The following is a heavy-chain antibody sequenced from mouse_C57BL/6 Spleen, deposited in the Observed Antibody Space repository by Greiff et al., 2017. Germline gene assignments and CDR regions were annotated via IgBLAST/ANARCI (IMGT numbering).Heavy chain of an antibody. D-gene: IGHD2-4*01. V-gene: IGHV1-26*01. CDR2: INPNNGGT. CDR1: GYTFTDYY. CDR3: ARDEGLRRDYYAMDY. Sequence: EVQLQQSGPELVKPGASVKISCKASGYTFTDYYMNWVKQSHGKSLEWIGDINPNNGGTSYNQKFKGKATLTVDKSSSTAYMELRSLTSEDSAVYYCARDEGLRRDYYAMDYWGQGTSVTVSS. J-gene: IGHJ4*01.